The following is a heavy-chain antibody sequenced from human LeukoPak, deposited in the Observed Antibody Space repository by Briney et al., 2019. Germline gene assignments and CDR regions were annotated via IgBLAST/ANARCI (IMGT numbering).Heavy chain of an antibody. CDR1: GYSISSGYY. J-gene: IGHJ3*02. D-gene: IGHD6-13*01. V-gene: IGHV4-38-2*02. CDR3: AREQQRTDAFDI. Sequence: SETLSLTCTVSGYSISSGYYWGWIRQPPGKGLEWIGSIYHSGSTYYNPSLKSRVTISVDTSKNQFSLKLSSVTAADTAVYYCAREQQRTDAFDIWGQGTMVTVSS. CDR2: IYHSGST.